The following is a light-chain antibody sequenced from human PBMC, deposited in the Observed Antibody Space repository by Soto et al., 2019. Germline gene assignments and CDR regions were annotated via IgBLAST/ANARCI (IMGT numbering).Light chain of an antibody. V-gene: IGKV3-20*01. CDR1: QSVSST. J-gene: IGKJ5*01. Sequence: EIVLTQSPATLSVSPGESATLSCRASQSVSSTLAWYQQKPGQAPRLLIYGASTRATGFPARFSGSGSGTDFTLTISRLEPEDFAVYYCQQYGSSPRVTFGQGTRLEI. CDR3: QQYGSSPRVT. CDR2: GAS.